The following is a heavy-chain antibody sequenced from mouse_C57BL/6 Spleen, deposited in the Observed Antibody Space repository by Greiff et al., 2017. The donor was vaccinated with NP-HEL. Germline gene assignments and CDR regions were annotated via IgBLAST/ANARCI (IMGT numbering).Heavy chain of an antibody. CDR3: ARKGGGYFDV. Sequence: QVQLQQSGAELVRPGTSVKMSCKASGYTFTNYWIGWAKQRPGHGLEWIGDIYPGGGYTNYNEKFKGKATLTADKSSSTAYMQFSSRTSEDSAIYYCARKGGGYFDVWGTGTTVTVSS. CDR2: IYPGGGYT. V-gene: IGHV1-63*01. CDR1: GYTFTNYW. J-gene: IGHJ1*03.